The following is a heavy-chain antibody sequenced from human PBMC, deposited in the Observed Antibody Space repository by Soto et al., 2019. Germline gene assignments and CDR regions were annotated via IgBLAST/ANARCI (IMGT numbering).Heavy chain of an antibody. Sequence: SETLSLTCTVSGGSISSFYWSWIRHPPGKGLEWIGSIYNSGSTSYNPSLKSRVTISVDTSKNQLSLKLTSVTAADTAVYYCAGGRQWLAFDYWGQRTQVTVSS. V-gene: IGHV4-59*01. CDR3: AGGRQWLAFDY. CDR2: IYNSGST. D-gene: IGHD6-19*01. CDR1: GGSISSFY. J-gene: IGHJ4*02.